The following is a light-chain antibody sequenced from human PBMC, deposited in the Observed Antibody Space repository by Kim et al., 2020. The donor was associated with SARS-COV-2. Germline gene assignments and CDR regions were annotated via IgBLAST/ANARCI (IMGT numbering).Light chain of an antibody. CDR3: SSYTSSSTPYV. CDR2: DVS. CDR1: SSDIGDYNY. Sequence: QSALTQTASVSGSPGQSITISCTGTSSDIGDYNYVSWYQQHPGKAPKLMIYDVSNRPSGVSNRFSGSKSGNTASLTISGLQAEDEANYYCSSYTSSSTPYVFRSATKFTVL. V-gene: IGLV2-14*03. J-gene: IGLJ1*01.